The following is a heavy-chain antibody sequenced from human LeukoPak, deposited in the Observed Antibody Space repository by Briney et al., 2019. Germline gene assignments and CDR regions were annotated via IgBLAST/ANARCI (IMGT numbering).Heavy chain of an antibody. V-gene: IGHV4-39*07. Sequence: SETLSLTCTVSGDSISSSSYYWGWIRQSPGKGLEWIGSIPYSGSTYYNPSLQSRVTISLDTSKHQFSLKLSSATAADTAVYYCARCKDYYASGSYYKTFDYWGQGTLVTVSS. J-gene: IGHJ4*02. CDR2: IPYSGST. CDR3: ARCKDYYASGSYYKTFDY. D-gene: IGHD3-10*01. CDR1: GDSISSSSYY.